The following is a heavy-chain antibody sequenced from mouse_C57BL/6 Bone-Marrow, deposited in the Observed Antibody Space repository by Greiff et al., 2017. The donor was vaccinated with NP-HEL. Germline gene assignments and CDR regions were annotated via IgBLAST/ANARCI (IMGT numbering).Heavy chain of an antibody. CDR1: GYTFTDYE. CDR3: TRDGYYRYYYAMDY. Sequence: VQLQQSGAELVRPGASVTLSCKASGYTFTDYEMHWVKQTPVHGLEWIGAIDPETGGTAYNQKFKGKAILTADKSSSTAYMELRSLTSEDSAVYYCTRDGYYRYYYAMDYWGQGTSVTVSS. D-gene: IGHD2-3*01. V-gene: IGHV1-15*01. CDR2: IDPETGGT. J-gene: IGHJ4*01.